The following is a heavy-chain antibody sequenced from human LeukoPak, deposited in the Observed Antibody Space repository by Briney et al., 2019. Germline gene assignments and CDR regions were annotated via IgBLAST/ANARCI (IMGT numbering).Heavy chain of an antibody. CDR2: ISSSSSYI. Sequence: GGSLRLSCAASGFTFSSYTMNWVRQAPGKGLEWVSSISSSSSYIYYADSVKGRFTISRDNAKNSLYLQMNSLRAEDTAVYYCARDRRSGSYSGVYMDVWGKGTTVTVSS. CDR1: GFTFSSYT. V-gene: IGHV3-21*01. CDR3: ARDRRSGSYSGVYMDV. D-gene: IGHD1-26*01. J-gene: IGHJ6*03.